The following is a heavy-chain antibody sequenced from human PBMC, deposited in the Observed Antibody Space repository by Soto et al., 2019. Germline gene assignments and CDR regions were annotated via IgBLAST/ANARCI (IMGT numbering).Heavy chain of an antibody. CDR3: ARQRVIPGTPTNWFDP. J-gene: IGHJ5*02. Sequence: SETLSLTCAVSGGSISSGGYSWGWIRQPPGKGLEWIGTIYYNGSTYYSPSLKSRLTLSVDTSKNQFSLKLTSVTASDTALYYCARQRVIPGTPTNWFDPWGQGTLVTVSS. D-gene: IGHD2-15*01. CDR2: IYYNGST. V-gene: IGHV4-39*01. CDR1: GGSISSGGYS.